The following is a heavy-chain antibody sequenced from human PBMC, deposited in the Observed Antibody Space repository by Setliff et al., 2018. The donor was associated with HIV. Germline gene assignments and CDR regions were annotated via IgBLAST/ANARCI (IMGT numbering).Heavy chain of an antibody. CDR1: GGSISNSRYY. Sequence: KASETLSLTCAVSGGSISNSRYYWSWIRQPPGKGLEWIGSIYYSGSTYYNPSLKSRVTISVDTSKNQFSLKLSSVTAADAAVYYCASRVYYYDSSGYLREEGFDPWGQRTLVTVSS. CDR2: IYYSGST. D-gene: IGHD3-22*01. J-gene: IGHJ5*02. CDR3: ASRVYYYDSSGYLREEGFDP. V-gene: IGHV4-39*01.